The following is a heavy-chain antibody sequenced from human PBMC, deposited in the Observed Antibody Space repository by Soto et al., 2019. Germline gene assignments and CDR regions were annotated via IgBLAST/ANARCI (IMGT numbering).Heavy chain of an antibody. CDR3: TRGPRPISTGTGAY. D-gene: IGHD3-10*01. CDR2: IYNDGTYS. CDR1: GFIFKMYW. J-gene: IGHJ4*02. Sequence: GGSVRLSCAASGFIFKMYWMHWVRQSPGKGLVWISRIYNDGTYSDYADSVRGRFTISRDNVNDTLYLQMNNLRAEDSGLYYCTRGPRPISTGTGAYWGQGTQVTVSS. V-gene: IGHV3-74*01.